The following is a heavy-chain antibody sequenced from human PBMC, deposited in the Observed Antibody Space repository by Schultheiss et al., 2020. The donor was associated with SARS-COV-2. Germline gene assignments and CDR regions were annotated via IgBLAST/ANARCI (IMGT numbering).Heavy chain of an antibody. CDR3: AIAMEVLLDY. CDR2: INHSGST. V-gene: IGHV4-34*01. CDR1: GGSFSGYY. D-gene: IGHD3-10*01. J-gene: IGHJ4*02. Sequence: GSLRLSCAVYGGSFSGYYWSWIRQPPGKGLEWIGEINHSGSTNYNPSLKSRVTISVDTSKNQFSLKLSSVTAADTAVYYCAIAMEVLLDYWGQGTLVTVSS.